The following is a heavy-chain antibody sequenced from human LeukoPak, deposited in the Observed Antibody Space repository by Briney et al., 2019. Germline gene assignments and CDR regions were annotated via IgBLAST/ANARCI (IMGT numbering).Heavy chain of an antibody. CDR3: ARDKIAVAEIAHYY. Sequence: SVKVSCKAPGGTFSSYAISWVRQAPGQGLEWMGRIIPILGIANYAQKFQGRVTITADKSTSTAYMELSSLRSEDTAVYYCARDKIAVAEIAHYYWGQGTLVTVSS. J-gene: IGHJ4*02. V-gene: IGHV1-69*04. CDR2: IIPILGIA. D-gene: IGHD6-19*01. CDR1: GGTFSSYA.